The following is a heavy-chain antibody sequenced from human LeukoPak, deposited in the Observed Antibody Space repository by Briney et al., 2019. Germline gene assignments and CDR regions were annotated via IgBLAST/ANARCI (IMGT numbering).Heavy chain of an antibody. CDR3: AKDRLAYSYAQPFDY. Sequence: GGSLRLSCAASGFTFISYGMSWVRQAPGKGLEWVPGITGSGGSTYYAGSVKGRFTISRDNSKNTLYLQMNSLRAEDTAVYYCAKDRLAYSYAQPFDYWGQGTLVTVSS. CDR1: GFTFISYG. V-gene: IGHV3-23*01. J-gene: IGHJ4*02. D-gene: IGHD5-18*01. CDR2: ITGSGGST.